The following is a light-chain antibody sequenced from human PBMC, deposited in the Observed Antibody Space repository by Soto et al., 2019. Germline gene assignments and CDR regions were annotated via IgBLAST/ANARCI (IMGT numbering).Light chain of an antibody. CDR1: SSNIGARYD. Sequence: QSVLTQPPSVSGAPGQRVTISCTGSSSNIGARYDVHWYQQLPGTAPNLLIYGNSNRPSGVPDRFSGSKSGTSASLAITGLQAEDEADYYCQSYDSSLSGYYVFGTGTKVTVL. CDR3: QSYDSSLSGYYV. J-gene: IGLJ1*01. CDR2: GNS. V-gene: IGLV1-40*01.